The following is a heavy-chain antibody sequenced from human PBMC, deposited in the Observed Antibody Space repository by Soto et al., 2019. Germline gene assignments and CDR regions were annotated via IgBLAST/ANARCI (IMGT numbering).Heavy chain of an antibody. Sequence: VQLVESGGGVVQPGRSLRLSCAASGFTFSDYAMHWVRQAPGKGLEWVAVVSHDGRNTHYADSVKGRFTIARDSSKNTVSLEMTSPRAEHAAGYYCAKGGRQWLVTSDFNYWGQGALVTVPS. CDR2: VSHDGRNT. CDR3: AKGGRQWLVTSDFNY. CDR1: GFTFSDYA. D-gene: IGHD6-19*01. V-gene: IGHV3-30*18. J-gene: IGHJ4*02.